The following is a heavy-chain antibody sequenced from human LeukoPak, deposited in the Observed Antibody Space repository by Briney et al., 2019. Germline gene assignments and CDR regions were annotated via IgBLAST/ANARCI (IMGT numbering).Heavy chain of an antibody. D-gene: IGHD6-13*01. J-gene: IGHJ4*02. CDR1: GGSISSSSYY. CDR3: ARLYPDTTGYSSSWYYRSVEPRAPCYYFDY. CDR2: IYYSGST. Sequence: SETLSLTCTVSGGSISSSSYYWGWIRQPPGKGLEWIGSIYYSGSTYYNPSLKSRVTISVDTSKNQFSLKLSSVTAADTAVYYCARLYPDTTGYSSSWYYRSVEPRAPCYYFDYWGQGTLVTVSS. V-gene: IGHV4-39*07.